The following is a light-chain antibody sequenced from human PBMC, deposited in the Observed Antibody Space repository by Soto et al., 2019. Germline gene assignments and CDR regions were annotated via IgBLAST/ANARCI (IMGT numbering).Light chain of an antibody. V-gene: IGLV2-14*03. CDR3: SSYASSSTYV. CDR1: SSDVGGYNY. Sequence: QSALTQPASVSGPPGQAITISCTGTSSDVGGYNYVSWYQHHPGKAPELLIYDVSIRPSGVSNRFSGSKSGHTASLTISGLQAEDEADYYCSSYASSSTYVFGTGTKVTVL. CDR2: DVS. J-gene: IGLJ1*01.